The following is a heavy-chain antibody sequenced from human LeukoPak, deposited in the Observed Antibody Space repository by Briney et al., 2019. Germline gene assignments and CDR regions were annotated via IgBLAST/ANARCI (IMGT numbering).Heavy chain of an antibody. V-gene: IGHV1-69*13. Sequence: ASVKVSCKASVGTFSSYAISWVRQAPGQGLEWMGGIIPIFGTANYAQKFQGRVTITADESTSTAYMELSSLRSEDTAVYYCATPDRDILTGYYNNYYYYGMDVWGKGTTVTVSS. CDR1: VGTFSSYA. J-gene: IGHJ6*04. CDR3: ATPDRDILTGYYNNYYYYGMDV. D-gene: IGHD3-9*01. CDR2: IIPIFGTA.